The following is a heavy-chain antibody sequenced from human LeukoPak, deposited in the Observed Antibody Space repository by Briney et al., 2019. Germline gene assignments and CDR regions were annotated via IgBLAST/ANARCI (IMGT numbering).Heavy chain of an antibody. J-gene: IGHJ4*02. D-gene: IGHD6-19*01. CDR1: GFTFGDYA. V-gene: IGHV3-49*04. CDR3: SRGSGGV. Sequence: GGSLRLSCTASGFTFGDYAMSWVRQAPGKGLEWVGFIRSKAYGGTTQYAASVKGRFTISRDDSKSIAYLQMNRLKTEDTGVYYCSRGSGGVWGQGTLVTVSS. CDR2: IRSKAYGGTT.